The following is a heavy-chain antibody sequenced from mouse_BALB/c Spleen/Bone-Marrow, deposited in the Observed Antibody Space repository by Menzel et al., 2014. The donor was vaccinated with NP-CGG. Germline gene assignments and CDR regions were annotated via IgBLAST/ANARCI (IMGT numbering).Heavy chain of an antibody. J-gene: IGHJ3*01. CDR3: ARGDED. V-gene: IGHV1S56*01. CDR1: GNTFTSYD. Sequence: QAQLQQSGAELVKPGSYAMFSCKASGNTFTSYDINWVRQRPEQGLEWIGWIFPGDGRNKYNEKFKGKATLTTDKSSSTAYMQLSRLTSEDSAVYFCARGDEDWGQGPLVTVSA. CDR2: IFPGDGRN.